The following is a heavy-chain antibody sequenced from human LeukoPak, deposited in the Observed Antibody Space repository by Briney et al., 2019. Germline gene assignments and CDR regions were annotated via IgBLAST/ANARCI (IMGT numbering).Heavy chain of an antibody. D-gene: IGHD4-23*01. V-gene: IGHV4-34*01. CDR2: INHSRNT. Sequence: SETLSLTCAVYGGSFSGYYWSWIRQPPGKGLEWIGEINHSRNTNYSPSLKSRVTISVDTSKNQFSHRLSSVTAADTAVYYSARRHAHPLDGDNSQFAFNIWGQGTMVTVSS. J-gene: IGHJ3*02. CDR1: GGSFSGYY. CDR3: ARRHAHPLDGDNSQFAFNI.